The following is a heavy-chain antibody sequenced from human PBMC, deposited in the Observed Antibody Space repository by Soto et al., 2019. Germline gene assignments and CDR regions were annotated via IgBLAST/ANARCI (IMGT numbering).Heavy chain of an antibody. CDR2: VYYAGST. CDR1: GGSITSFN. J-gene: IGHJ4*02. V-gene: IGHV4-59*01. D-gene: IGHD2-15*01. CDR3: AKSFCSGGACFQFDY. Sequence: QVQLQESGPGLVKPSETLSLTCTVSGGSITSFNWSWIRQPPGKGLEWIGYVYYAGSTIYNPALESRVTISLDTSQNHFSLRLNSVTAADTAVYYCAKSFCSGGACFQFDYWGPGTLATVS.